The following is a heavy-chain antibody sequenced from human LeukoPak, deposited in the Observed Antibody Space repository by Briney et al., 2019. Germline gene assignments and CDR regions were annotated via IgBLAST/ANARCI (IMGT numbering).Heavy chain of an antibody. J-gene: IGHJ4*02. CDR2: IYHSGST. CDR3: AREGGTPGTGAPSYFDY. D-gene: IGHD3-10*01. CDR1: GGSISSGGYY. Sequence: SETLSLTCTVSGGSISSGGYYWSWIRQPPGKGLEWIGYIYHSGSTYYNPSLKSRVTISVDRSKNQFSLKLSSVTAADTAVYYCAREGGTPGTGAPSYFDYWGQGTLVTVSS. V-gene: IGHV4-30-2*01.